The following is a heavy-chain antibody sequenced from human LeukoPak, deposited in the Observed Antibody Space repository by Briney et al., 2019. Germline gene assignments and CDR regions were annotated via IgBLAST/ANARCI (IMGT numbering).Heavy chain of an antibody. J-gene: IGHJ4*02. CDR2: INPNSGGT. CDR3: ARLYLPATRFDY. V-gene: IGHV1-2*02. CDR1: GYTFTGYY. Sequence: ASVKVSCKASGYTFTGYYMHWVRQAPGQGLEWMGWINPNSGGTNYAQKFQGRVTMTRDTSISTAYMELSRLRSDDTAVYYCARLYLPATRFDYWGQGTLVTVSS. D-gene: IGHD5-24*01.